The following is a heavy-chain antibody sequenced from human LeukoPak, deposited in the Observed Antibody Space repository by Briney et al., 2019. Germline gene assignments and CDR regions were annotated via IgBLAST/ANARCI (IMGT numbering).Heavy chain of an antibody. CDR3: ARGNYDSSGYYSPEYFQH. D-gene: IGHD3-22*01. J-gene: IGHJ1*01. CDR2: ISAYNGNT. Sequence: ASVKVSCKASGYTFTSYGISWVRQAPGQGLEWMGWISAYNGNTNYAQKLQGRVTMTTDTSTSTAYMELRSLRSDDTAVYCCARGNYDSSGYYSPEYFQHWGQGTLVTVSS. V-gene: IGHV1-18*01. CDR1: GYTFTSYG.